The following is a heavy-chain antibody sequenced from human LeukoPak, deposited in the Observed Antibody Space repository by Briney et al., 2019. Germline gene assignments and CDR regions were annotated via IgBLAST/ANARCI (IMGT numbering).Heavy chain of an antibody. Sequence: GGSLRLSCAASGFTFSSYAMSWVRQAPGKGLEWVSGISGSGDSTYFADSVKGRFTISRDNAKNSLFLQMNSLRAENTAVYYCAGYFARTGYYAEGFDIWGQGTMVTVSS. CDR1: GFTFSSYA. CDR3: AGYFARTGYYAEGFDI. CDR2: ISGSGDST. D-gene: IGHD3/OR15-3a*01. V-gene: IGHV3-23*01. J-gene: IGHJ3*02.